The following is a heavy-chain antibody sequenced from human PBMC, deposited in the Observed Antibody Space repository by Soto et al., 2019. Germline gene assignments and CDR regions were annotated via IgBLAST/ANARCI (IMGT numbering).Heavy chain of an antibody. D-gene: IGHD2-15*01. Sequence: LSLTCAISGDSVSSNTASWNWIRQSPSRGLEWLGRTYFRSKWYNDYAVSVKSRIIINPDTSNNQFSLQLNSVTPEDTAVYYCARATSGRFDYWGQGTLVTVSS. CDR3: ARATSGRFDY. CDR1: GDSVSSNTAS. V-gene: IGHV6-1*01. CDR2: TYFRSKWYN. J-gene: IGHJ4*02.